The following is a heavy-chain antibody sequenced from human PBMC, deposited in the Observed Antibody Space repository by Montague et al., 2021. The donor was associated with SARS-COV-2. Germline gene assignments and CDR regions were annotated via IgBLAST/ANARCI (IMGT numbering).Heavy chain of an antibody. Sequence: PALVKPTQTLTLTCTFSGFSLSTSGMCVSWIRQPPGKALEWLALIDWDDDKYYSTSLKTRLTISTDTSKNQVLLAMINMDPVDTATYYCARIRVVRGVIWGYGMDVWGQGTTVTVSS. CDR1: GFSLSTSGMC. D-gene: IGHD3-10*01. CDR2: IDWDDDK. CDR3: ARIRVVRGVIWGYGMDV. V-gene: IGHV2-70*01. J-gene: IGHJ6*02.